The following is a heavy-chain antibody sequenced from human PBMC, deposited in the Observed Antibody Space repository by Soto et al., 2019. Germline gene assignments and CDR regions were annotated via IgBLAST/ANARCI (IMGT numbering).Heavy chain of an antibody. V-gene: IGHV3-49*04. Sequence: EVQLVESGGGLVQPGRSLRLSCTGSGFTLGAYAMSWVRQAPGKGLAWVGSIRSRASGGTTEYPASVKGRFTISRDASKSIAYLQMDSLKTEDTAMYFCARYRLAADLSDFDYWCQGTLVNVSS. J-gene: IGHJ4*02. CDR3: ARYRLAADLSDFDY. CDR2: IRSRASGGTT. D-gene: IGHD6-25*01. CDR1: GFTLGAYA.